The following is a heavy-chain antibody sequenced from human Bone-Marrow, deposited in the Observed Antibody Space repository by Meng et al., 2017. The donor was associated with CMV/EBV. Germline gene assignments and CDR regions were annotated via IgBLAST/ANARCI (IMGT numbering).Heavy chain of an antibody. Sequence: GESLKISCAASGFTFRTFGMHWVRQIPGKGLEWVAFTQYDGSNKYYADSVKGRFTISRDNSKNTLYLEMNSLRAEDTAVYYCAKHGGGLITIVGVAKYTMDVCGQGTTVAVSS. J-gene: IGHJ6*02. CDR2: TQYDGSNK. CDR1: GFTFRTFG. D-gene: IGHD3-3*01. CDR3: AKHGGGLITIVGVAKYTMDV. V-gene: IGHV3-30*02.